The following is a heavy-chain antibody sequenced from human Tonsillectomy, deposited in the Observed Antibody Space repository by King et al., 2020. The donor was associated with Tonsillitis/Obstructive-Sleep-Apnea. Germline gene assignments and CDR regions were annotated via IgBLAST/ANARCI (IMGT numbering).Heavy chain of an antibody. V-gene: IGHV4-59*01. CDR3: AGGLATMMAY. CDR1: GGSISSYY. J-gene: IGHJ1*01. Sequence: QLQESGPGLVKPSETLSLTCTVSGGSISSYYWSWIRQPPGKGLEWIGYIYYSGSTNYNPSLKSRVTISVDTSKNQFSLKLSSVTAADTAVYYCAGGLATMMAYWGQGTLVTVSS. D-gene: IGHD3-22*01. CDR2: IYYSGST.